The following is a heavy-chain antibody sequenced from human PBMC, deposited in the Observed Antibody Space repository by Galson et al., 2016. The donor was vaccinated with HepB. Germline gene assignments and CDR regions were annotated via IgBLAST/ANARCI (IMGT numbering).Heavy chain of an antibody. D-gene: IGHD5-24*01. Sequence: SLRLSCAASGFTVSSNYMSWVRQAPGKGLEWVSVVYSGGSTYYADSVKGRFTLSRDHYRNTLYLQMNSLRAEDRAIYYCSVELLQDFDFWGQGTRVTVSS. CDR1: GFTVSSNY. CDR2: VYSGGST. J-gene: IGHJ4*02. V-gene: IGHV3-53*01. CDR3: SVELLQDFDF.